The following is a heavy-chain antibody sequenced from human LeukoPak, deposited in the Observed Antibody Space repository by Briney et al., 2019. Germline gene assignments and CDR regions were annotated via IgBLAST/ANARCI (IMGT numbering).Heavy chain of an antibody. CDR2: INPNNGGT. Sequence: ASVKVSCKASGYTFTVYYIHWVRQAPGQGLEWMGWINPNNGGTNYAQTFQGRVTMTRDTSISTAYMELNRLTSDDTAVYYGARDKYTGYETFDYWGQGTPVTVSS. D-gene: IGHD5-12*01. CDR3: ARDKYTGYETFDY. J-gene: IGHJ4*02. V-gene: IGHV1-2*02. CDR1: GYTFTVYY.